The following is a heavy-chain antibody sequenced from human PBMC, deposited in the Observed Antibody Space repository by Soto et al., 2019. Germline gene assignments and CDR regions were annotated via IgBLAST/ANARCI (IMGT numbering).Heavy chain of an antibody. V-gene: IGHV1-69*01. Sequence: QVQLVQSGAEVKKPGSSVKVSCKASGGTFSSYAISWVRQAPGQGLEWMGGIIPIFGTANYAQKVQGRVTITADESTSTAYMELSSLRSEDTAVYYCARDQVRGYCSGCSCYLGTFDPWGQGTLVTVSS. CDR3: ARDQVRGYCSGCSCYLGTFDP. J-gene: IGHJ5*02. CDR2: IIPIFGTA. CDR1: GGTFSSYA. D-gene: IGHD2-15*01.